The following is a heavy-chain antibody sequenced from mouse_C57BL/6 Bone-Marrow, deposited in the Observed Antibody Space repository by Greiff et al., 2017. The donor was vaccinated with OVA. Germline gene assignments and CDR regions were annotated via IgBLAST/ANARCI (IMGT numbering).Heavy chain of an antibody. CDR3: ARRSTMITHFDY. CDR1: GYTFTDYY. J-gene: IGHJ2*01. Sequence: EVQLQQSGPELVKPGASVKISCKASGYTFTDYYMNWVKQSHGKSLEWIGDINPNNGGTSYNQKFKGKATLTVDKSSSTAYMELRSLTSEDSAVYYCARRSTMITHFDYWGQGTTLTVSS. CDR2: INPNNGGT. D-gene: IGHD2-4*01. V-gene: IGHV1-26*01.